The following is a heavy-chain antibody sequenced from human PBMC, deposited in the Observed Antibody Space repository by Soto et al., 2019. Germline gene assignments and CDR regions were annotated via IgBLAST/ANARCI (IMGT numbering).Heavy chain of an antibody. V-gene: IGHV4-30-4*01. D-gene: IGHD3-3*01. CDR2: IYYSGST. Sequence: PSETLSLTCTVSGGSISSGDYYWSWIHQPPGKGLEWIGYIYYSGSTYYNPSLKSRVTISVDTSKNQFSLKLSSVTAADTAVYYCARRYYDFWSGHHWRFDPWGQGTLVTVSS. CDR1: GGSISSGDYY. J-gene: IGHJ5*02. CDR3: ARRYYDFWSGHHWRFDP.